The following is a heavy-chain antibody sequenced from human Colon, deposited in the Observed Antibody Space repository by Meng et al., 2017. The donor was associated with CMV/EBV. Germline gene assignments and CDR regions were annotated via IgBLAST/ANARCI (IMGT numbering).Heavy chain of an antibody. CDR1: DGSISSSSHY. CDR2: IFCAETT. J-gene: IGHJ5*01. D-gene: IGHD5-18*01. V-gene: IGHV4-39*06. Sequence: GSLRLSCTVSDGSISSSSHYWGWLRQPPGKGREWSGSIFCAETTYYNPSLRSRVTISIDTTKNQFTLKLSSVGAAATAFYYCARGYYSYGYSYWFDSWGQGTLVTVSS. CDR3: ARGYYSYGYSYWFDS.